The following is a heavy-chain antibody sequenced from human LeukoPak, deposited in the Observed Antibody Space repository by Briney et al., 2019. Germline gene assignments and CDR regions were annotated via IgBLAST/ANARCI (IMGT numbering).Heavy chain of an antibody. Sequence: GESLKNSRKASGYTFTHYWIGWVRQMPGKGLEWMGIIYPSDSDTKYSPSFQGQVTISADKSITTAYLQWSSLKASDSAMYYCARRVPTSATRVFDYWGQGTLVTVSS. D-gene: IGHD2-15*01. CDR1: GYTFTHYW. J-gene: IGHJ4*02. CDR2: IYPSDSDT. CDR3: ARRVPTSATRVFDY. V-gene: IGHV5-51*01.